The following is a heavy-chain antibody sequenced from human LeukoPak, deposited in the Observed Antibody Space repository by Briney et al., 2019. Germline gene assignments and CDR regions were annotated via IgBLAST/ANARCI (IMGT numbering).Heavy chain of an antibody. CDR1: GFTFDDYA. D-gene: IGHD6-19*01. CDR2: ISWNSGSI. J-gene: IGHJ5*02. Sequence: GRSLRLSCAASGFTFDDYAMHWVRQAPGKGLEWVSGISWNSGSIGYADSVKGRFTISRDNAKNSLYLQMNSLRAEDTALYYCAKGGGAAVAGNWFDPWGQGTLVTVSS. CDR3: AKGGGAAVAGNWFDP. V-gene: IGHV3-9*01.